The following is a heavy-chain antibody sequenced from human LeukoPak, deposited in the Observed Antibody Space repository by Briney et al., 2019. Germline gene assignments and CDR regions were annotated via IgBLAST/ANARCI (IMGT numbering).Heavy chain of an antibody. CDR2: IYTSGST. V-gene: IGHV4-61*02. CDR1: GGSISSGSYY. D-gene: IGHD3-22*01. Sequence: SQTLSLTCTVSGGSISSGSYYWSWIRQPAGKGLEWIGRIYTSGSTNYNPSLKSRVTISVDTSKNQFSLKLSSVTAADTAVYYCARGPRYYYDSSGYYYYYYYMDVWGKGTTVTVSS. CDR3: ARGPRYYYDSSGYYYYYYYMDV. J-gene: IGHJ6*03.